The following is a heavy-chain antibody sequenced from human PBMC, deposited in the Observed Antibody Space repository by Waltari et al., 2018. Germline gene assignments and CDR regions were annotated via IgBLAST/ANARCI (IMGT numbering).Heavy chain of an antibody. Sequence: QVHLVQSGAEVKKPGASVKVSCKASGYTFTGYSLQWVRRAPGQVLEWMGRINPNSGDTNYAQKFQGRVTLTRDTSINTAYMELSSLKSDDTAVYYCARDLGSDYGNRDYWGQGTLVTVPS. CDR1: GYTFTGYS. V-gene: IGHV1-2*06. CDR2: INPNSGDT. D-gene: IGHD4-17*01. CDR3: ARDLGSDYGNRDY. J-gene: IGHJ4*02.